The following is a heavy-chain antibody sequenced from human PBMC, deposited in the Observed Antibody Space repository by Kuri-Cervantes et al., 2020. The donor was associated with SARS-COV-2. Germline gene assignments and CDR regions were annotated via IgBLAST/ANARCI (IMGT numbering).Heavy chain of an antibody. CDR1: GFSFSDYY. D-gene: IGHD7-27*01. CDR2: ISSSGSTI. J-gene: IGHJ4*02. Sequence: GGSLRLSCAGTGFSFSDYYMTWIRQAPGKGLEWVSYISSSGSTIYYADSVKGRFTISRDNAKNSLYLQMNSLRAEDTAVYYCARDLRLGKSLDYWGQGTLVTVSS. CDR3: ARDLRLGKSLDY. V-gene: IGHV3-11*04.